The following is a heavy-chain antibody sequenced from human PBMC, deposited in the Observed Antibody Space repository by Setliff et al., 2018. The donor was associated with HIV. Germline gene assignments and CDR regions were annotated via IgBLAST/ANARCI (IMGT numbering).Heavy chain of an antibody. CDR3: ARLTTTYYYDSSAYYHPV. Sequence: SETLSLTCTVSGGSISTHYWSWIRQPPGKGLEWIGTVYYDASTIYTPSLNSRVIISVDTSKSQFSLNLSSVTAADTAVFYCARLTTTYYYDSSAYYHPVWGQGTLVTVSS. CDR2: VYYDAST. D-gene: IGHD3-22*01. V-gene: IGHV4-59*11. CDR1: GGSISTHY. J-gene: IGHJ4*02.